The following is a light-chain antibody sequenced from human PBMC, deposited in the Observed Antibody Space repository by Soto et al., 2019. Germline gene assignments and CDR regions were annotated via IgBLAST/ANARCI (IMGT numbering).Light chain of an antibody. Sequence: DIQMTHSPSFLSASVGDRVTLTCRASQDISQYLAWYQQRPGKVPKLLIYYASTLQSGVPSRFSGSGSGTEFTLTISSLQPEDVATYYCLKYTKDAPGTFGQGTKVDIK. CDR2: YAS. V-gene: IGKV1-27*01. CDR1: QDISQY. J-gene: IGKJ1*01. CDR3: LKYTKDAPGT.